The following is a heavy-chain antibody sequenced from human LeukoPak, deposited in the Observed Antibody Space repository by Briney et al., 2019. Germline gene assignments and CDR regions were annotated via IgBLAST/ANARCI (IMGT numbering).Heavy chain of an antibody. Sequence: GGSLRLSCAASGFTFSSYGMHWVRQAPGKGLEWVAVISYDGSNKYYADSVKGRFTISRDNSKNTLYLQMNSLRAEDTAVYYCAKDHHFWSGYGPYWGQGTLVTVSS. CDR3: AKDHHFWSGYGPY. D-gene: IGHD3-3*02. V-gene: IGHV3-30*18. J-gene: IGHJ4*02. CDR1: GFTFSSYG. CDR2: ISYDGSNK.